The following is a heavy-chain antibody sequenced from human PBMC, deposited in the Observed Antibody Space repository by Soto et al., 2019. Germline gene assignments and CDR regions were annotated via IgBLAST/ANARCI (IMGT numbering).Heavy chain of an antibody. Sequence: ASVKVSCKASGYTFTSYGISWVRQAPGQGLEWMGWISAYNSNTNYAKKIQGRVTMTTDTSTSTAYMELRSLISDGTVVYYCARARRSSWYASWGQGTLVTVSS. CDR2: ISAYNSNT. J-gene: IGHJ5*01. D-gene: IGHD6-13*01. CDR1: GYTFTSYG. CDR3: ARARRSSWYAS. V-gene: IGHV1-18*01.